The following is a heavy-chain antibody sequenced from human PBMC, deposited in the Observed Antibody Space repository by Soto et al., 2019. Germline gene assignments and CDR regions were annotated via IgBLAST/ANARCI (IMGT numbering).Heavy chain of an antibody. CDR2: INPNSGGT. CDR1: GYTFTGYY. Sequence: ASVKVSCKASGYTFTGYYMHWVRQAPGQGLEWMGWINPNSGGTNYAQKFQGWVTMTRDTSISTAYMELSRLRSDDTAVYYCARGGGIYYYYYYGMDVWGQGTTVTVSS. J-gene: IGHJ6*02. CDR3: ARGGGIYYYYYYGMDV. D-gene: IGHD1-26*01. V-gene: IGHV1-2*04.